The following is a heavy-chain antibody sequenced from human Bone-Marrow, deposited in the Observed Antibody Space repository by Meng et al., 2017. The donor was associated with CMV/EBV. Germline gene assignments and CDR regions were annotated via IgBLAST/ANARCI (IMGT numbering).Heavy chain of an antibody. CDR2: INPSGGST. J-gene: IGHJ4*02. V-gene: IGHV1-46*01. CDR3: ARDGSSLDY. Sequence: ASVKVSCKASGYTFTGYYMHWVRQAPGQGLEWMGIINPSGGSTSYAQKFQGRVTMTRDTSTSTAYMELSRLRSDDTAVYYCARDGSSLDYWGQGTLVTVSS. CDR1: GYTFTGYY. D-gene: IGHD6-6*01.